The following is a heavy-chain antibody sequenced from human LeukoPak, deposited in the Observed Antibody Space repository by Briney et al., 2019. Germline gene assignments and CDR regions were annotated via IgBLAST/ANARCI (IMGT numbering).Heavy chain of an antibody. Sequence: EASVKVSCKASGGTFSSSAISWVRQAPGQGLEWMGGIIPISGTANYAQKFQGRVTITADESTSTAYMELSSLRSEDTAVYYCARDVYCSSTTCSYYFDYWGQGTLVTASS. V-gene: IGHV1-69*13. D-gene: IGHD2-2*01. CDR2: IIPISGTA. CDR3: ARDVYCSSTTCSYYFDY. J-gene: IGHJ4*02. CDR1: GGTFSSSA.